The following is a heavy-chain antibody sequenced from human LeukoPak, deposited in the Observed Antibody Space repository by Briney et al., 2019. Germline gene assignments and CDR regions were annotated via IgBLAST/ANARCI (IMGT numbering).Heavy chain of an antibody. CDR2: ISSSSYT. V-gene: IGHV3-69-1*01. CDR1: GFTFDDYA. D-gene: IGHD3-22*01. CDR3: AKSDATYYYDSSGFDY. J-gene: IGHJ4*02. Sequence: GGSLRLSCAASGFTFDDYAMHWVRQAPGKGLEWVSSISSSSYTYYADSVMGRFTISRDNAKNSLNPQMNSLRAEDTAVYYCAKSDATYYYDSSGFDYWGQGTLVTVSS.